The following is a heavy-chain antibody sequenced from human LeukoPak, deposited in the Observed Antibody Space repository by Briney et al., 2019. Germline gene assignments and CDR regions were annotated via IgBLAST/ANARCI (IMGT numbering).Heavy chain of an antibody. CDR3: ARGGIAARPFDY. Sequence: ASVKVSCKASGYTFTDYYIHWVRQAPGQGLEWMGWVNPSSGDTDYAQKFQVSVTVTRDTSISTAYMELTSLKSDDTAVYYCARGGIAARPFDYWGQGTLVTVPS. J-gene: IGHJ4*02. D-gene: IGHD6-6*01. CDR2: VNPSSGDT. CDR1: GYTFTDYY. V-gene: IGHV1-2*02.